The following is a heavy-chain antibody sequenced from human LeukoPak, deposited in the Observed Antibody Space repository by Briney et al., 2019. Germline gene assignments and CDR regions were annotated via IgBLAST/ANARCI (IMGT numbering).Heavy chain of an antibody. CDR3: TKSDLFDP. V-gene: IGHV3-21*01. Sequence: GGSLRLSCAASGFTFSSYSMNWVRQAPGKGLEWVSLISSSSSSMFYADSVKGRFTISRDSAKNSLSLQMNSLRVEDTAVYYCTKSDLFDPWDQGTLVTVSS. CDR2: ISSSSSSM. J-gene: IGHJ5*02. D-gene: IGHD3-3*01. CDR1: GFTFSSYS.